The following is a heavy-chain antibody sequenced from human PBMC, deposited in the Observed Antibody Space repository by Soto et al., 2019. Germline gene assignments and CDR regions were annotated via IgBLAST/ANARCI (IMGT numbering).Heavy chain of an antibody. CDR1: GFIFSNYG. Sequence: QVQLVESGGGVVQHERSLRLSCAASGFIFSNYGMHWVRQAPGKGLEWVAVVSSAGSTKYYADSVKGRFTISRDNSKNTVFLQMNSLRAEDTAVYYCAKDLGYSYGGFFDYWGQGTLVTVSS. CDR3: AKDLGYSYGGFFDY. CDR2: VSSAGSTK. J-gene: IGHJ4*02. V-gene: IGHV3-30*18. D-gene: IGHD5-18*01.